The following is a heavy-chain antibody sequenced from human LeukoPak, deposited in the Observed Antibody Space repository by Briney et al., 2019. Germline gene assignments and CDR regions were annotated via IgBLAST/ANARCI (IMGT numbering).Heavy chain of an antibody. D-gene: IGHD3-22*01. CDR1: GFTFSSYA. J-gene: IGHJ4*02. CDR3: AKHFFHSVLVVVISY. Sequence: GGSLRLSCAASGFTFSSYAMSWVRQAPGKGLEWVSAISGSGGSTYYADSVKGRFTISRDNSKNPLYLQMNSLRAEDTAVYYCAKHFFHSVLVVVISYWGQGTLVTVSS. CDR2: ISGSGGST. V-gene: IGHV3-23*01.